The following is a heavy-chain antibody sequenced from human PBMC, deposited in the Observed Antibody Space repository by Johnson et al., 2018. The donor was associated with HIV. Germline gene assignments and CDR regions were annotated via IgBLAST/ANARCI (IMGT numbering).Heavy chain of an antibody. V-gene: IGHV3-23*04. CDR2: ISGSGGST. J-gene: IGHJ3*02. CDR3: AKSPRGYSSI. Sequence: VQLVESGGGVVQPGRSLRLSCAASGFTFSGYGMHWVRQAPGKGLEWVSAISGSGGSTYYADSVKGRFTISRDNSKNTLYLQMNSLRAEDTAVYYCAKSPRGYSSIWGQGTMVTVSS. D-gene: IGHD6-13*01. CDR1: GFTFSGYG.